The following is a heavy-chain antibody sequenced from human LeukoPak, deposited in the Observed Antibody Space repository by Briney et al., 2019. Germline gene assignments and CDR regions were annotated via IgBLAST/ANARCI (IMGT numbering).Heavy chain of an antibody. J-gene: IGHJ4*02. CDR1: GFTFSSYE. V-gene: IGHV3-20*04. CDR2: INWNGGST. D-gene: IGHD2-2*01. Sequence: PGGSLRLSCAASGFTFSSYEMNWVRQAPGKGLEWVSGINWNGGSTGYADSVKGRFTISRDNAKNSLYLQMNSLRAEDTALYYCARGHCSSTSCPVDYWGQGTLVTVSS. CDR3: ARGHCSSTSCPVDY.